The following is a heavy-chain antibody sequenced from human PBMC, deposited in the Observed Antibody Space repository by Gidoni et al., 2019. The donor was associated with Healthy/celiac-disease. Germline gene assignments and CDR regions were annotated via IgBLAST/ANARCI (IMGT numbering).Heavy chain of an antibody. CDR2: ISYDGSNK. CDR1: GFTFSSYG. V-gene: IGHV3-30*18. J-gene: IGHJ4*02. Sequence: QVQLVEAGGGVVQPGRSLRISCAAAGFTFSSYGMHLVRQAPGKGLEWVAVISYDGSNKYYADSVKGRFTISRDNSKNTLYLQMNSLGAEDTAVYYCAKDLYDYVWGSYRLFDYWGQGTLVTVSS. CDR3: AKDLYDYVWGSYRLFDY. D-gene: IGHD3-16*02.